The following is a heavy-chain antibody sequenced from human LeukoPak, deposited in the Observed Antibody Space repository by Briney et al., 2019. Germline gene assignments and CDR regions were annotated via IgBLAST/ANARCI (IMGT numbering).Heavy chain of an antibody. D-gene: IGHD3-22*01. V-gene: IGHV3-53*01. CDR1: GFTVSNKY. Sequence: QPGGSLTLSCAASGFTVSNKYMNWVRQAPGKGLEWVSIIYNDGSTYYADSVKGRFTISRDNSKNTLYLQMNSLRAEDTAVYYCASPSSGQSFDIWGQGTMVTVSS. J-gene: IGHJ3*02. CDR3: ASPSSGQSFDI. CDR2: IYNDGST.